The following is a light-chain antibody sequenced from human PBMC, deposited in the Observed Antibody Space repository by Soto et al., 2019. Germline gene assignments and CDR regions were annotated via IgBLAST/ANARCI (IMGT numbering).Light chain of an antibody. Sequence: QSVLTQPPSVSGAPGQRVTISCTGSSSNIGAGYDVHWYQQLPGTAPKLLIYGNSNRPSGVPDRFSGSKSGNSASLTISGLQAEDEADYYCSSYTSSRTRVFGSGTKVTVL. CDR3: SSYTSSRTRV. CDR1: SSNIGAGYD. V-gene: IGLV1-40*01. J-gene: IGLJ1*01. CDR2: GNS.